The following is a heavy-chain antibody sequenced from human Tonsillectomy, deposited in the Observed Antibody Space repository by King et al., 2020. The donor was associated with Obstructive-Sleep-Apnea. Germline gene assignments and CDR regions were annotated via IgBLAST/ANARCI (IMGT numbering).Heavy chain of an antibody. Sequence: EVQLVESGGGLVQPGGSLRLSCAASGFRFRTSWRHWVLQAPGKGLVWVSGINSYGISTIYADFVKGRFTISRDNTKNTLYLQMNSLRAEDTAVYYCARDRGGAGPTTTDYWGQGTLVTVSS. CDR3: ARDRGGAGPTTTDY. D-gene: IGHD1-26*01. J-gene: IGHJ4*02. V-gene: IGHV3-74*01. CDR2: INSYGIST. CDR1: GFRFRTSW.